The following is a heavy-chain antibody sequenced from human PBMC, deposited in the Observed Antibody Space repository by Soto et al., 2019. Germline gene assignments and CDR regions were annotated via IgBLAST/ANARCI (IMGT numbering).Heavy chain of an antibody. V-gene: IGHV1-46*01. CDR2: INPSGGST. Sequence: ASVKVSRKASGYTFPSSYMHWVRQAPGQGLEWMGIINPSGGSTSYAQKFQGRVTMTRDTSTSTVYMELSSLRSEDTAVYYCARDSLSRTYFDYRGNYYYGIDFRGRGTSVTVSS. D-gene: IGHD4-4*01. CDR3: ARDSLSRTYFDYRGNYYYGIDF. CDR1: GYTFPSSY. J-gene: IGHJ6*01.